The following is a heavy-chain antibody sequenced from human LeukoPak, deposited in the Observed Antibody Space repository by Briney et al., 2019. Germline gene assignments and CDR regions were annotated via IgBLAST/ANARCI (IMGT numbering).Heavy chain of an antibody. D-gene: IGHD1-26*01. CDR2: LRFDGSDK. Sequence: GGSLRLSCAASGFTFSSFGMHWVRQAPGKGLEWVAFLRFDGSDKFYADSVKGRFTIPRDNSKNTLYLQMTSLRAEDTAVYYCAKGEVLGGSYYFGSWGQGTLVTVSS. CDR3: AKGEVLGGSYYFGS. CDR1: GFTFSSFG. J-gene: IGHJ4*02. V-gene: IGHV3-30*02.